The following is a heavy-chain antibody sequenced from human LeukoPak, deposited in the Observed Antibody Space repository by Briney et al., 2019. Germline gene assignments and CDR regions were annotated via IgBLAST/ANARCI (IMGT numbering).Heavy chain of an antibody. Sequence: GGSLRLSCAASEFTVSNNYMSWVRQAPRKGLEWVSVIYADGTTYYADSVRGRFTISRDNSKNTVYLQMNSLRTEDTAVYFCARGGGGVVVKYNWFDPWGQGTLVTVSS. CDR1: EFTVSNNY. D-gene: IGHD2-21*01. J-gene: IGHJ5*02. CDR3: ARGGGGVVVKYNWFDP. CDR2: IYADGTT. V-gene: IGHV3-53*05.